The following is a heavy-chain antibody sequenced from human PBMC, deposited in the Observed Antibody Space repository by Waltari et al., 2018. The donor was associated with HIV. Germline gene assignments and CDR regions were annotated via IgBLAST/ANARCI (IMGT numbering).Heavy chain of an antibody. CDR3: ARGQYYSMDV. CDR2: INRDGSTI. J-gene: IGHJ6*02. Sequence: EVQLVESGGGLVQPGGSLRLSCSASGFPFSSSWTRWVRQAPGKGLVWVSGINRDGSTIRYADSVKGRFTISRDNAKNTLYLQMNSLRAEDTALYYCARGQYYSMDVWGQGTTVTVSS. V-gene: IGHV3-74*01. CDR1: GFPFSSSW. D-gene: IGHD3-10*01.